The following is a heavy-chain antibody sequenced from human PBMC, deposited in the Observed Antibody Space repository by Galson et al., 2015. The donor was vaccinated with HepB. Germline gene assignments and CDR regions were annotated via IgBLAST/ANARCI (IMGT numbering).Heavy chain of an antibody. CDR3: AKDRIMNWKLARYYFDY. J-gene: IGHJ4*02. Sequence: SLRLSCAASGFTFSSYAMSWVRQAPGKGLEWVSAISGSGGSTYYADSVKGRFTISRDNSKNTLYLQMNSLRAEDTAVYYCAKDRIMNWKLARYYFDYWGQGTLVTVSS. V-gene: IGHV3-23*01. CDR1: GFTFSSYA. CDR2: ISGSGGST. D-gene: IGHD1-1*01.